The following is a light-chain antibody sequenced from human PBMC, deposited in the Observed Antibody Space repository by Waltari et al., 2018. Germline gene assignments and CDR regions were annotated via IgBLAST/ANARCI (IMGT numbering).Light chain of an antibody. Sequence: QSALTQPPSASGSPGQSVTISCTGTSSDVGGYNYVSWYQQHPGKVPKLVIFEVSKRPSGVPDRFSGARSGNTASLTGSRLQAADEADYYCSSYAGSNTYVLFGGGTKLTVL. V-gene: IGLV2-8*01. CDR3: SSYAGSNTYVL. CDR2: EVS. CDR1: SSDVGGYNY. J-gene: IGLJ2*01.